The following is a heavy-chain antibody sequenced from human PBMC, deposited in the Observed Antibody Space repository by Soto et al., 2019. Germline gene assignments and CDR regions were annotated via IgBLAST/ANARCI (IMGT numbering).Heavy chain of an antibody. Sequence: EVQLLESGGGLVQPGGSLRLSCAASGFTFSSYAMSWVRQAPGKGLEWVSAISGSGGSTYYADSVKGRFTISRDNSKNTLYLQMNSLRAEDTAVYYCANFVPPGIAVGDWFDPWGQGTLVTVSS. CDR2: ISGSGGST. CDR3: ANFVPPGIAVGDWFDP. CDR1: GFTFSSYA. J-gene: IGHJ5*02. D-gene: IGHD6-19*01. V-gene: IGHV3-23*01.